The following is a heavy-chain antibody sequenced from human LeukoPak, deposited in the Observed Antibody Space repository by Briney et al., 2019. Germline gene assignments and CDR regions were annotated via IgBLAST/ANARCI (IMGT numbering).Heavy chain of an antibody. D-gene: IGHD3-10*01. CDR3: ARTYYYGSGREY. CDR2: IYYSGST. V-gene: IGHV4-59*05. CDR1: GGSISSYY. Sequence: SETLSLTCTVSGGSISSYYWSWIRQPPGKGLEWIGSIYYSGSTYYNPSLKSRVTISVDTSKNQFSLKLSSVTAADTAVYYCARTYYYGSGREYWGQGTLVTVSS. J-gene: IGHJ4*02.